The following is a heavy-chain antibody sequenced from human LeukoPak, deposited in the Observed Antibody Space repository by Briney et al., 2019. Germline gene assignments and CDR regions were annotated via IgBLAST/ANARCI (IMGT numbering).Heavy chain of an antibody. Sequence: PSETLSLTCTVPVGSISSSSYYWGWIRQPPGKGLEWIGSIYYSGSTYYNPSLKSRVTISVDTSKNQFSLKLSSVTAADTAVYYCARDQYSGSYYGSNFDYWGQGTLVTVSS. CDR3: ARDQYSGSYYGSNFDY. V-gene: IGHV4-39*07. D-gene: IGHD1-26*01. CDR1: VGSISSSSYY. J-gene: IGHJ4*02. CDR2: IYYSGST.